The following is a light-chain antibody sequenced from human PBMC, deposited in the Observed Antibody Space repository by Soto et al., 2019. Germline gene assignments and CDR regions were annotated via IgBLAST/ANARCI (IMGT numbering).Light chain of an antibody. V-gene: IGKV1-39*01. CDR2: AAS. J-gene: IGKJ3*01. CDR1: QSISSS. CDR3: QHSYTAPFT. Sequence: DIQMTQSPSSLSASVGDRVTITCRASQSISSSLNWYQQKPGKAPKLLIYAASTLQGGGPSRFSGSGSGTDFTLNISSLQPEDFATYYCQHSYTAPFTFGPGTKVDIK.